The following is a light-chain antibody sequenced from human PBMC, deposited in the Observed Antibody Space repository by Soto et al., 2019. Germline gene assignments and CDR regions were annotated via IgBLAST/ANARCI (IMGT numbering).Light chain of an antibody. V-gene: IGKV1-5*01. Sequence: DIQMTQSPSTLSASVGERVTITCRASQSIRNWLAWYQQKPGKVPKLLIYDASSLASGAPSRFSGSGSGTEFTLTISSLQPDDFASFYCQEYNSYTWTFGQGTKVDIK. CDR1: QSIRNW. J-gene: IGKJ1*01. CDR2: DAS. CDR3: QEYNSYTWT.